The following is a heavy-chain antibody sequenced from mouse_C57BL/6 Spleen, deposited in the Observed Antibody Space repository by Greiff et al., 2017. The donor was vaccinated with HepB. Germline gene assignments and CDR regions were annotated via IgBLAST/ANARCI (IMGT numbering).Heavy chain of an antibody. CDR1: GFTFSSYA. J-gene: IGHJ2*01. Sequence: EVKLVESGGGLVKPGGSLKLSCAASGFTFSSYAMSWVRQTPEKRLEWVATISDGGSYTYYPDNVKGRFTISRDNAKNNLYLQMSHLKSEDTAMYYCARGGSNYLFDYWGQGTTLTVSS. CDR2: ISDGGSYT. CDR3: ARGGSNYLFDY. D-gene: IGHD2-5*01. V-gene: IGHV5-4*03.